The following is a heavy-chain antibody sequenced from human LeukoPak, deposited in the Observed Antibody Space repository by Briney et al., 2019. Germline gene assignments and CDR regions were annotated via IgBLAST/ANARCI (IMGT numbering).Heavy chain of an antibody. CDR1: GFIFSSYW. Sequence: GGSLRLSCAASGFIFSSYWMSWVRQAPGKGLEWVANINQDGSEKYYVDSVKGRFTISRDNAKNSLYLQMNSLRAEDTAVYYCARDHAFSYYYYYMDVWGKGTTVTVSS. V-gene: IGHV3-7*01. CDR3: ARDHAFSYYYYYMDV. CDR2: INQDGSEK. J-gene: IGHJ6*03. D-gene: IGHD3-3*01.